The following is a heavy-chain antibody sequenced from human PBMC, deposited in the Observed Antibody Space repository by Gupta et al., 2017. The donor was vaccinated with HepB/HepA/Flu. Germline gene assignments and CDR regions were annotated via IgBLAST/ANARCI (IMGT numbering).Heavy chain of an antibody. CDR3: ARDLGYCSGGSCYSGTYGMDV. CDR2: IIPILGIA. V-gene: IGHV1-69*04. J-gene: IGHJ6*02. CDR1: GGTFSSFA. D-gene: IGHD2-15*01. Sequence: QVQLVQSGAEVKKPGSSVKVSCKASGGTFSSFAISWVRQAPGQGLEWMGRIIPILGIANYAQKFQGRVTITADKSTSTAYMELSSLRSEDTAVYYCARDLGYCSGGSCYSGTYGMDVWGQGTTVTVSS.